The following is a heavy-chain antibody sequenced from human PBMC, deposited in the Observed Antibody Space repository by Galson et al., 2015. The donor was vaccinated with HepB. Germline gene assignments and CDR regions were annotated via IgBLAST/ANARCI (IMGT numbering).Heavy chain of an antibody. Sequence: SVKVSCKASGYTFTGYYMHWVRQAPGQGLEWMGWINPNSGGTNYAQKFQGWVTMTRDTSISTAYMELSRLRSDDTAVYYCARKSNYYDSSGYYYRDTEFDYWGQGTLVTVSS. J-gene: IGHJ4*02. CDR3: ARKSNYYDSSGYYYRDTEFDY. V-gene: IGHV1-2*04. CDR2: INPNSGGT. D-gene: IGHD3-22*01. CDR1: GYTFTGYY.